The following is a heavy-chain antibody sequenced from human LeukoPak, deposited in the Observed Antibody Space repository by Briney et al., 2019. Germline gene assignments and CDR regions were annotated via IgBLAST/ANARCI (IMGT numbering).Heavy chain of an antibody. V-gene: IGHV3-48*04. Sequence: GGSLRLSCAASGFTFSSYSMNWVRQAPGKGLEWVSYISSSSSTIYYADSVKGRFTISRDNAKNSLYLQMNSLRAEDTAVYYCVRDNPRCCGVVPVNIDDFWGQGTLVTVSS. CDR1: GFTFSSYS. CDR2: ISSSSSTI. J-gene: IGHJ4*02. D-gene: IGHD2-15*01. CDR3: VRDNPRCCGVVPVNIDDF.